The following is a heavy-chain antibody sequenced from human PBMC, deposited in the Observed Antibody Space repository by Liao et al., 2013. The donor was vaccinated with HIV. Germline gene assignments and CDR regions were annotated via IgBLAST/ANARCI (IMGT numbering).Heavy chain of an antibody. CDR1: GGSISTYY. Sequence: QVHLQESGPGLVKPSETLSLTCTVSGGSISTYYWSWIRQPAGKGLEWIGRIYISGSTNYNPSLKSRVTMSVDTSKNQFSLSLTSVTAADTAVYYCARVPPLITFGGAIPYSFDHWGQGTLFTVSS. J-gene: IGHJ4*02. D-gene: IGHD3-16*02. V-gene: IGHV4-4*07. CDR3: ARVPPLITFGGAIPYSFDH. CDR2: IYISGST.